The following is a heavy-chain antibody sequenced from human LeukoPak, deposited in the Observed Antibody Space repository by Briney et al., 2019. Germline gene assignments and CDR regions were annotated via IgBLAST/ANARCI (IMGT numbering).Heavy chain of an antibody. Sequence: PGGSLRLSCAASGFTFSSYWMHWVRQAPGKGLVWVSRINTDGSSTTYVDSVKGRFSISRDNAKNTLYLQMNSLRAEDTAVYYCATGTGYAFDIWGQGTMVTVSS. CDR2: INTDGSST. CDR3: ATGTGYAFDI. V-gene: IGHV3-74*01. D-gene: IGHD1-7*01. CDR1: GFTFSSYW. J-gene: IGHJ3*02.